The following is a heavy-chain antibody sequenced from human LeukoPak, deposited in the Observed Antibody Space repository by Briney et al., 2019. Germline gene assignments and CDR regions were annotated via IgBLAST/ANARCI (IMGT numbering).Heavy chain of an antibody. D-gene: IGHD1-1*01. Sequence: GGSLRLSCAASGFTFASYSMNWVRQAPGKGLEWVSSISGDSTYIYNAGSVKGRFTISRDNAQASLYLQMVSLRADDTAVYYCARVSGRLQRQSDLDYWGQGTLVIVSS. CDR3: ARVSGRLQRQSDLDY. CDR2: ISGDSTYI. V-gene: IGHV3-21*01. CDR1: GFTFASYS. J-gene: IGHJ4*02.